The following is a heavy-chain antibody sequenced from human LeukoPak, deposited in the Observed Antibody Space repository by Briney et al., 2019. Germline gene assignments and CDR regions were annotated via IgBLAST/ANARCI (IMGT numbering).Heavy chain of an antibody. CDR1: GGTFSSYA. J-gene: IGHJ6*03. CDR2: IIPIFGTA. CDR3: ARGVAVAGNAPYYYYYYMDV. D-gene: IGHD6-19*01. V-gene: IGHV1-69*05. Sequence: ASVKVSCKASGGTFSSYAISWVRQAPGQGLEWMGRIIPIFGTANYAQKFQGRVTITTDKSTSTAYMELSSLRSEDTAVYYCARGVAVAGNAPYYYYYYMDVWGKGTTVTVSS.